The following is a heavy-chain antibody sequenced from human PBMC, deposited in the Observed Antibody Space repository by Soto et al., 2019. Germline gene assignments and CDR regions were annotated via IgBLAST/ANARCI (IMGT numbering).Heavy chain of an antibody. Sequence: GGSLRLSCAGSGFMFSNFWMHWVRQAPGKGLVWVARINTDGSTTSYADSVKGRFTISRDNVKNTLYLQMNGLRADDTAVYYCSRGRSPYYGYFDPWGPGTLVTVSS. V-gene: IGHV3-74*01. CDR1: GFMFSNFW. CDR3: SRGRSPYYGYFDP. CDR2: INTDGSTT. D-gene: IGHD3-3*01. J-gene: IGHJ5*02.